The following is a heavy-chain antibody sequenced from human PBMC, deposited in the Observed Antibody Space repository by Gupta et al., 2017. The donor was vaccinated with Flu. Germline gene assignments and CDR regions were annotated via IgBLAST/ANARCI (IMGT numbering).Heavy chain of an antibody. D-gene: IGHD6-13*01. J-gene: IGHJ4*02. CDR1: GGSISSGSYY. CDR3: ARDPDSSSWFSGFDY. V-gene: IGHV4-61*02. CDR2: IYTSGST. Sequence: QVQLQESGPGLVKPSQTLSLTCTVSGGSISSGSYYWSWIRQPAGKGLEWIGRIYTSGSTNYNPSLKSRVTISVDTSKNQFSLKLSSVTAADTAVYYCARDPDSSSWFSGFDYWGQGTLVTVSS.